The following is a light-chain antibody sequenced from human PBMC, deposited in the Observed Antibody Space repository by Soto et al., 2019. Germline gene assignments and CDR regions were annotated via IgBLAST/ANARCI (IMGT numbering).Light chain of an antibody. CDR2: DVS. CDR3: SSYTTSTTLS. CDR1: SSGVGAYDY. J-gene: IGLJ2*01. Sequence: QSALTQPASVSGSPGQSITISCTGTSSGVGAYDYVSWYQQHAGKAPKLIIYDVSNRPSGVSNRFSGSKSGNTASLTISGLQAEDEADYYCSSYTTSTTLSFGGGTQLTVL. V-gene: IGLV2-14*03.